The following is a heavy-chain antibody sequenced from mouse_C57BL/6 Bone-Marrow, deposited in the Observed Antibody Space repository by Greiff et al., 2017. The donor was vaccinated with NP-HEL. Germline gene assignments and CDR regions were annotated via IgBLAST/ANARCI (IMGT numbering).Heavy chain of an antibody. Sequence: QVQLQQSGAELVKPGASVKISCKASGYAFSSYWMNWVKQRPGKGLEWIGQLYPGAGDNNYNGKFKDKASLTADKSSSTAYMQLSSLTSEASAVYFCARGAYWGQGTLVTVSA. J-gene: IGHJ3*01. CDR2: LYPGAGDN. CDR3: ARGAY. V-gene: IGHV1-80*01. CDR1: GYAFSSYW.